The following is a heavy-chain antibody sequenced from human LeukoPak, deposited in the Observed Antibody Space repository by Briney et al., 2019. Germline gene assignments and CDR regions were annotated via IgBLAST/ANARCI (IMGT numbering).Heavy chain of an antibody. CDR1: GSTFGNSA. V-gene: IGHV3-49*04. J-gene: IGHJ4*02. Sequence: GGSLRLSCTPSGSTFGNSALSWVRQAPGKGLEWVGLIRSRSYGGTAEYAAAVKGRFTISRDDSNNDVYLQMNSLTSDDTAVYYCTRGGQLVRKGYFFDFWGQGTLVTVSS. CDR2: IRSRSYGGTA. CDR3: TRGGQLVRKGYFFDF. D-gene: IGHD1-1*01.